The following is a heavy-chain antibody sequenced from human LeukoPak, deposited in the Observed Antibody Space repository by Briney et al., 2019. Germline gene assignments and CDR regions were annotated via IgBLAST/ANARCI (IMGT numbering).Heavy chain of an antibody. D-gene: IGHD3-9*01. V-gene: IGHV3-64D*06. Sequence: GGSLRLSCAPSGFSFSIYAMHWVRQAPGEGLEYVSAISSSGGSTKYADSVKGRFTISRDKSKNTVYLQMSSLRAEDTAVYYCVKEPIALRYLYPGDAFDIWGQGTMVTVSS. CDR1: GFSFSIYA. CDR3: VKEPIALRYLYPGDAFDI. J-gene: IGHJ3*02. CDR2: ISSSGGST.